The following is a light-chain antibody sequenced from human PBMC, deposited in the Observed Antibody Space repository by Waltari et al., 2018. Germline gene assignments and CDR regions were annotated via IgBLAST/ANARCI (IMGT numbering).Light chain of an antibody. CDR3: AAWDGSLDGVV. J-gene: IGLJ2*01. CDR2: NNH. Sequence: QSVLTQPPSASGTPGPRVTISCSGSTSNIGSNAVNWYQQRPGTAPKLLIYNNHQRPSGVPDRFSGSKSGTSASLAISGLQSEDEADYYCAAWDGSLDGVVFGGGTMLTVL. CDR1: TSNIGSNA. V-gene: IGLV1-44*01.